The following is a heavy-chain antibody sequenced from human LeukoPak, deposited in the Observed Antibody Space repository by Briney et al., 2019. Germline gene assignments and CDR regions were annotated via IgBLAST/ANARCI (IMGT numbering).Heavy chain of an antibody. Sequence: GSVKVSCKASGYTFTGYYMHWVRQAPGQGLEWMGWINPNSGGTNYAQEFQGRVTMTRDTSISTAYMELSRLRSDDTAVYYCARAAGAWYYFDYWGQGTLVTVSS. CDR1: GYTFTGYY. V-gene: IGHV1-2*02. D-gene: IGHD7-27*01. J-gene: IGHJ4*02. CDR3: ARAAGAWYYFDY. CDR2: INPNSGGT.